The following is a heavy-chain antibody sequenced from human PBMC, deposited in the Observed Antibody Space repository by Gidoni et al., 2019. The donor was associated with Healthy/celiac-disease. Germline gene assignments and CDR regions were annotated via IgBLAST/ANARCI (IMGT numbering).Heavy chain of an antibody. J-gene: IGHJ4*02. CDR2: IRSKAYGGTT. CDR3: TREATGVYGY. D-gene: IGHD7-27*01. CDR1: GFTFGEYA. V-gene: IGHV3-49*04. Sequence: EVQLLESGGGLVQPGRSLRLSCTASGFTFGEYAMSWVRQAKGKGLVWVGFIRSKAYGGTTEYAASVKGRFTISRDDSKSIAYLQMNSLKTEDTAVYYCTREATGVYGYWGQGTLVTVSS.